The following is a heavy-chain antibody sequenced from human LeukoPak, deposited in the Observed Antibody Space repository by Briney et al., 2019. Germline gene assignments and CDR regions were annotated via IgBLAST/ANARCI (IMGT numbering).Heavy chain of an antibody. CDR2: IIPIFGTA. CDR3: ARDLVGGSYYWFDP. J-gene: IGHJ5*02. V-gene: IGHV1-69*06. Sequence: SVKVSCKASGGTFSSYAISWVRQAPGQGLEWMGGIIPIFGTANYAQKFQGRVTITADKSTSTAYMELSSLRSEDTAVYYCARDLVGGSYYWFDPWGQGTLVTVSS. CDR1: GGTFSSYA. D-gene: IGHD1-26*01.